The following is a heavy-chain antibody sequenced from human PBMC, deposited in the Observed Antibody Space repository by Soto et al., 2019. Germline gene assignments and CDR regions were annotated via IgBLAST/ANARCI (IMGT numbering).Heavy chain of an antibody. J-gene: IGHJ4*02. V-gene: IGHV3-74*01. CDR2: INSDGSST. CDR3: ARRGAVAGLHY. CDR1: GFTFSSYW. D-gene: IGHD6-19*01. Sequence: EVQLVESGGGLVQPGGSLRVSCAASGFTFSSYWMHWVRQAPGKGLVWVSRINSDGSSTSYADSVKGRFTISRDNAKNTLYLQMNRLRAGDTALYYCARRGAVAGLHYWGQGTLVTVSS.